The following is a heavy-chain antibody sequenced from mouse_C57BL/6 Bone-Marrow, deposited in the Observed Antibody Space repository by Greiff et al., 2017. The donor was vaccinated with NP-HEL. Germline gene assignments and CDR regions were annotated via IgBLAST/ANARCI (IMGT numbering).Heavy chain of an antibody. CDR2: IRNKANGYTT. Sequence: EVQRVESGVGLVQPGGSLSLSCAASGFTFTDYYMSWVRQPPGKALEWLGFIRNKANGYTTEYSASVKGRFTISRDNSQSILYLQMNALRAEDSATYYCARSIYYDYADDPFYAMDYWGQGTSVTVSS. J-gene: IGHJ4*01. CDR3: ARSIYYDYADDPFYAMDY. CDR1: GFTFTDYY. D-gene: IGHD2-4*01. V-gene: IGHV7-3*01.